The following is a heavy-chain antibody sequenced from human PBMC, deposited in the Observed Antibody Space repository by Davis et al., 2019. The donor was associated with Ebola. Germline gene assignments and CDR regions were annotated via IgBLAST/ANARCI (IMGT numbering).Heavy chain of an antibody. J-gene: IGHJ4*02. CDR1: GGSVSSGIYY. CDR3: ARVSRWLRPRALDY. CDR2: IYYSGST. V-gene: IGHV4-61*01. D-gene: IGHD5-12*01. Sequence: MPSETLSLTCTVSGGSVSSGIYYWSWIRQPPGKGLEWIGYIYYSGSTNYNPSLKSRVTISVDTSKNQFSLKLSSVTAADTAVYYCARVSRWLRPRALDYWGQGTLVTVSS.